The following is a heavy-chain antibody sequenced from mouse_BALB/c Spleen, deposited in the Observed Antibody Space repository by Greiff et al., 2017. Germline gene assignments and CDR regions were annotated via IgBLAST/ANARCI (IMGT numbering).Heavy chain of an antibody. Sequence: EVKLMESGPGLVKPSQSLSLTCSVTGYSITSGYYWNWIRQFPGNKLEWMGYISYDGSNNYNPSLKNRISITRDTSKNQFFLKLNSVTTEDTATYYCARGEPYYYGSSYYFDYWGQGTTLTVSS. J-gene: IGHJ2*01. V-gene: IGHV3-6*02. CDR1: GYSITSGYY. CDR2: ISYDGSN. CDR3: ARGEPYYYGSSYYFDY. D-gene: IGHD1-1*01.